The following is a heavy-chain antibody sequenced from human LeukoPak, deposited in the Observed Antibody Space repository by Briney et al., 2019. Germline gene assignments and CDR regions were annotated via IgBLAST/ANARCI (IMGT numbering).Heavy chain of an antibody. Sequence: SETLSPTCAVYGGSFSGYYWSWIRQPPGKGLEWIGEINHSGSTNYNPSLKSRVTISVDTSKNQFSLKLSSVTAADTAVYYCATGATDTDAFDIWGQGTMVTVSS. CDR3: ATGATDTDAFDI. J-gene: IGHJ3*02. D-gene: IGHD5-18*01. CDR1: GGSFSGYY. V-gene: IGHV4-34*01. CDR2: INHSGST.